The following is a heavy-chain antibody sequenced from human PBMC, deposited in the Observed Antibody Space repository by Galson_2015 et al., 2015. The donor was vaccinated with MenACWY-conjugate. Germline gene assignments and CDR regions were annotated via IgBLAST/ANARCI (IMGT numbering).Heavy chain of an antibody. J-gene: IGHJ4*02. Sequence: SLRLSCAASGFIFSSYSMNWVRQAPGKGLEWVSSIDSSGSDIYYGDSVNGRFTISRDNAKNSVFLQMNSLRAEDTAVYYCARGIGDYVDGSGDCWGQGTLVTVSS. D-gene: IGHD4-17*01. CDR1: GFIFSSYS. CDR3: ARGIGDYVDGSGDC. V-gene: IGHV3-21*01. CDR2: IDSSGSDI.